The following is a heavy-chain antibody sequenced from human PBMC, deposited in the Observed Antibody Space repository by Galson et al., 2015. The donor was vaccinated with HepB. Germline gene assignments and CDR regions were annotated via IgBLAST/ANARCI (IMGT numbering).Heavy chain of an antibody. J-gene: IGHJ3*02. CDR2: INHSGST. CDR3: ARGPQWLRAFDI. Sequence: LSLTCAVYGGSFSGYYWSWTRQPPGKGLEWIGEINHSGSTNYNPSLKSRVTISVDTSKNQFSLKLSSVTAAGTAVYYCARGPQWLRAFDIWGQGTMVTVSS. V-gene: IGHV4-34*01. CDR1: GGSFSGYY. D-gene: IGHD6-19*01.